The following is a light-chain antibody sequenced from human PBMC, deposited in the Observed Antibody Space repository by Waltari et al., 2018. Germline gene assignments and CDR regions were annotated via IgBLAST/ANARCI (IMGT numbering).Light chain of an antibody. Sequence: SYVVTQPPSVSVAPGETATIPCGGDNIETSSVHWYQQKAGQAPVLVIFYDSDPPSGIPKRLSGSNSGNTATLTISSVEAGDEASYYCHVWHPDVDPGVFGTGTEVTVV. CDR2: YDS. V-gene: IGLV3-21*04. CDR1: NIETSS. J-gene: IGLJ1*01. CDR3: HVWHPDVDPGV.